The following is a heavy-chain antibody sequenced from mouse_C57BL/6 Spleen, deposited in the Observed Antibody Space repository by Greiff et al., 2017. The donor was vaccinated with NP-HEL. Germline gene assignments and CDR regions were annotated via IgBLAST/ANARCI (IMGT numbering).Heavy chain of an antibody. CDR2: IDPSDSYT. V-gene: IGHV1-50*01. CDR3: ARPDYYGSSYYWYFDV. Sequence: VQLQQPGAELVKPGASVKLSCKASGYTFTSYWMQWVKQRPGQGLEWIGEIDPSDSYTNYNQKFKGKATLTVDTSSSTAYMQLSSLTSEDSAVYYCARPDYYGSSYYWYFDVWGTGTTVTVSS. CDR1: GYTFTSYW. J-gene: IGHJ1*03. D-gene: IGHD1-1*01.